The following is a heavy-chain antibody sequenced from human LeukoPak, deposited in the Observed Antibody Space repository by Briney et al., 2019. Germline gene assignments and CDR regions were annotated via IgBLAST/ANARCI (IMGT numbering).Heavy chain of an antibody. J-gene: IGHJ4*02. CDR3: ASRLGPTDY. Sequence: PSETLSLTCTISGASIDSYYWSWIRQPPGKGLEWIGYIYYSGTTNYNPSLKSRVTISVDTSKNQFSLKLSSVTAADTAVYYCASRLGPTDYWGQGTLVTVSS. CDR1: GASIDSYY. CDR2: IYYSGTT. D-gene: IGHD3/OR15-3a*01. V-gene: IGHV4-59*12.